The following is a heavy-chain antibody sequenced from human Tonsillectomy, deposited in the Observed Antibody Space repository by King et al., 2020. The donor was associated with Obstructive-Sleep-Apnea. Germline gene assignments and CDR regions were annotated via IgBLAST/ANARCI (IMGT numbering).Heavy chain of an antibody. CDR1: GFTFSSYD. Sequence: QLVQSGGGLVQPGGSLRLSCAASGFTFSSYDMHWVRQATGKGLEWVSAIGTAGDTYYPGSVKGRFTISRENAKNSLYLRMNSLRAGDTAVYYCARAVDYYGSGSSRYYYYGMDVWGQGTTVTVSS. CDR2: IGTAGDT. D-gene: IGHD3-10*01. J-gene: IGHJ6*02. V-gene: IGHV3-13*01. CDR3: ARAVDYYGSGSSRYYYYGMDV.